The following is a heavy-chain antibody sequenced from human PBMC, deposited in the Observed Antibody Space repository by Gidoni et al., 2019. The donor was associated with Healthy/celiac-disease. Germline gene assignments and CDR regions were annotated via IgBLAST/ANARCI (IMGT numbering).Heavy chain of an antibody. CDR2: IYTSGST. CDR1: GGSISSYY. D-gene: IGHD2-21*02. CDR3: AREGDWPQDDYYYGMDV. V-gene: IGHV4-4*07. J-gene: IGHJ6*02. Sequence: QVQLQESGPGLVKPSETLSLTCTVSGGSISSYYWSWIRQPAGKGLEWIGRIYTSGSTNYNPSLKSRVTMSVDTSKNQFSLKLSSVTAADTAVYYCAREGDWPQDDYYYGMDVWGQGTTVTVSS.